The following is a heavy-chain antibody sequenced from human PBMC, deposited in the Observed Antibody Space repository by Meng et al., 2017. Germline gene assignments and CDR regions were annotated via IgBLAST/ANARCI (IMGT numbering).Heavy chain of an antibody. Sequence: SETLSLTCAVYGGSFSGYYWSWIRQPPGKGLEWIGEINHSGSTNYNPSLESRVTISVDTSKNQFSLKLSSVTAADTAVYYCAREGANLHSSSWYLGWFDPWGQGTLVTVSS. CDR3: AREGANLHSSSWYLGWFDP. CDR1: GGSFSGYY. D-gene: IGHD6-13*01. J-gene: IGHJ5*02. CDR2: INHSGST. V-gene: IGHV4-34*01.